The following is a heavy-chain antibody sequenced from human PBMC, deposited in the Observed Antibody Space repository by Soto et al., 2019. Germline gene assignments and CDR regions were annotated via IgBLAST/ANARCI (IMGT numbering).Heavy chain of an antibody. CDR3: ARDFNIYYYGMDV. J-gene: IGHJ6*02. CDR2: IKSKTDGGTT. Sequence: GGSLRLSCEASGFTFSSYWMSWVRQAPGKGLEWVGRIKSKTDGGTTDYAAPVEGRFTISRDDSKNTLYLQMNSLRAEDTAVYYCARDFNIYYYGMDVWGQGTTVTVSS. CDR1: GFTFSSYW. V-gene: IGHV3-15*01.